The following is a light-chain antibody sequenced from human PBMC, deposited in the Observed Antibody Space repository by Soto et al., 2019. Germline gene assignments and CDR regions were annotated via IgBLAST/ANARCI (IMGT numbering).Light chain of an antibody. V-gene: IGLV2-23*01. CDR1: SSDVANNNL. CDR2: EAS. CDR3: WSYAGNYSPV. J-gene: IGLJ1*01. Sequence: QSVLTQPASVSGSPGQSITISCTGTSSDVANNNLVSWYQQHPGKAPKFVIYEASKRPSGVSNRFSGSKSGNTASLTISGLQAEDEADYYCWSYAGNYSPVFGTGTKVTVL.